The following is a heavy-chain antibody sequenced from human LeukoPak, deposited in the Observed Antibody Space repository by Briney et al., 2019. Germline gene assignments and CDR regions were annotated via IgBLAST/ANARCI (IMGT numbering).Heavy chain of an antibody. D-gene: IGHD4-17*01. Sequence: PSETLSLTCAVYGGSFSGYYWSWIRQPPGKGLGWIGSIYYSGSTYYNPSLKSLVTISVDTSKNQFSLKLSSVTAADTAVYYCASLGTVTAFDYWGQGTLVTVSS. CDR2: IYYSGST. CDR1: GGSFSGYY. J-gene: IGHJ4*02. V-gene: IGHV4-34*01. CDR3: ASLGTVTAFDY.